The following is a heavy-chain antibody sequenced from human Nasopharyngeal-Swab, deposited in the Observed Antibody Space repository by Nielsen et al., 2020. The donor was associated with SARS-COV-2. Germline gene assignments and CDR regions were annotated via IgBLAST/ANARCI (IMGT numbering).Heavy chain of an antibody. CDR3: ARARGAYGDYYYYYYTDV. V-gene: IGHV6-1*01. D-gene: IGHD4-17*01. Sequence: QTLSLTCAISGDSVSSSSAAWNWIRQSPSRGLEWLGRTYYRSKWYNDYAVSVKSRITINPDTSKNQFSLHLNSVTPEDTAVYYCARARGAYGDYYYYYYTDVWGKGTTVTVSS. CDR2: TYYRSKWYN. J-gene: IGHJ6*03. CDR1: GDSVSSSSAA.